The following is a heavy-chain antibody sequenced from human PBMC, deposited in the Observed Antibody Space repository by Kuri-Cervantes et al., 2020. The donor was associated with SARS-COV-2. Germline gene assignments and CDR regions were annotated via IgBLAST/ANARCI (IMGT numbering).Heavy chain of an antibody. D-gene: IGHD6-13*01. V-gene: IGHV3-53*01. CDR3: TTKEVYSSSWYTNSF. Sequence: GGSLRLSCAASGFTVSSNYMSWVRQAPGKRLEWVSVIYSGGSTYYADSVKGRFTISRDNSKNTLYLQMNSLRAEDTAVYYCTTKEVYSSSWYTNSFWGQGTLVTVSS. CDR1: GFTVSSNY. CDR2: IYSGGST. J-gene: IGHJ4*02.